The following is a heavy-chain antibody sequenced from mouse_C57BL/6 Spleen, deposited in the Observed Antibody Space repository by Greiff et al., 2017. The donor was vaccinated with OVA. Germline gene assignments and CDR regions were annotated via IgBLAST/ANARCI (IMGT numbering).Heavy chain of an antibody. CDR2: IDPETGGT. V-gene: IGHV1-15*01. J-gene: IGHJ4*01. D-gene: IGHD1-3*01. Sequence: VQGVESGAELVRPGASVTLSCKASGYTFTDYEMHWVKQTPVHGLEWIGAIDPETGGTAYNQKFKGKAILTADKSSSTAYMELRSLTSEDSAVYYCTRELTYYYAMDYWGQGTSVTVSS. CDR1: GYTFTDYE. CDR3: TRELTYYYAMDY.